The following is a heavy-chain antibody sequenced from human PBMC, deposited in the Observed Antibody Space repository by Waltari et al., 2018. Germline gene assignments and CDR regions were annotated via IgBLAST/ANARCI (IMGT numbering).Heavy chain of an antibody. Sequence: EVQLVESGGGLVQPGGSLRLSCAVSGFSVSNNYMTWVRQTPGKGLEWVSVIYSGGGTFHADSVKCRFAISRHDSRNTLNLQMDSLRVEDTAIYFCARADFWGGFYFDYWGLGTLVTVSS. CDR2: IYSGGGT. CDR1: GFSVSNNY. D-gene: IGHD3-3*01. CDR3: ARADFWGGFYFDY. J-gene: IGHJ4*02. V-gene: IGHV3-53*04.